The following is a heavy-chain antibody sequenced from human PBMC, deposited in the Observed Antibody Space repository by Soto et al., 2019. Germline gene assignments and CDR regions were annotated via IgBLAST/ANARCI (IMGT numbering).Heavy chain of an antibody. Sequence: QVQLVQSGAEVKKPGASVKVSCKASGYTFTSYDINWVRQATGQGLEWMGWMNPNSGNTGYAQKFQGRVTRTSNTSTSTAYMELSSLRSEDTAVYYCAIYLNPQRITIFGVVMGWFDPWGQGTLVTVSS. CDR1: GYTFTSYD. D-gene: IGHD3-3*01. V-gene: IGHV1-8*01. CDR2: MNPNSGNT. J-gene: IGHJ5*02. CDR3: AIYLNPQRITIFGVVMGWFDP.